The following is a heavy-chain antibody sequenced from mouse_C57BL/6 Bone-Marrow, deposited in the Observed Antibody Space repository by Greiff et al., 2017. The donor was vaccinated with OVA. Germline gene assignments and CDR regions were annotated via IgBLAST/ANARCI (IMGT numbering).Heavy chain of an antibody. Sequence: VQLQQPGAELVRPGTSVKLSCKASGYTFTSYWMHWVKQRPGQGLEWIGVIDPSDSYTNSKQKFKGKATLTVAKTSSTAYMQLSSLTSEDSAVYYCSSLSYYGSNSWFAYWGQGTLVTGSA. CDR3: SSLSYYGSNSWFAY. J-gene: IGHJ3*01. D-gene: IGHD1-1*01. V-gene: IGHV1-59*01. CDR2: IDPSDSYT. CDR1: GYTFTSYW.